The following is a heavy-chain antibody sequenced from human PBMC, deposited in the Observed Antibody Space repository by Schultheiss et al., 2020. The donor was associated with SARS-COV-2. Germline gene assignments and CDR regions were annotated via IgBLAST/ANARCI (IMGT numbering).Heavy chain of an antibody. D-gene: IGHD2-21*02. CDR1: GFTFDDYA. CDR3: ARAPPYCGGDCYSD. Sequence: GGSLRLSCAASGFTFDDYAMHWVRQAPGKGLEWVSGISWNSGSIGYADSVKGRFTISRDNAKNSLYLQMNSLRAEDTALYYCARAPPYCGGDCYSDWGQGTLVTVSS. V-gene: IGHV3-9*01. CDR2: ISWNSGSI. J-gene: IGHJ4*02.